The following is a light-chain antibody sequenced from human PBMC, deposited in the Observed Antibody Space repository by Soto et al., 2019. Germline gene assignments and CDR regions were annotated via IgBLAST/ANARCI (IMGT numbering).Light chain of an antibody. CDR3: QHRSNWPPMYT. CDR2: DTS. V-gene: IGKV3-11*01. CDR1: QSVGGF. Sequence: EIVLTQSPATLSLSPGERATLSCRASQSVGGFLAWYQQKSGQAPRHLIYDTSKRATGIPARFSGSGSGTDFTLTISSLEPEDFAIYHCQHRSNWPPMYTFGQGTKLEIK. J-gene: IGKJ2*01.